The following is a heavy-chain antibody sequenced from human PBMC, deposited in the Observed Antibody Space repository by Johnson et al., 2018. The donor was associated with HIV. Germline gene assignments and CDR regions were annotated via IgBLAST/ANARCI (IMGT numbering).Heavy chain of an antibody. CDR2: ISSSGSTI. J-gene: IGHJ3*02. Sequence: VQLVESGGGLVKPGGSLRLSCAASGFTFSDYYISWIRQAPGKGLEWVSYISSSGSTIYYADSVKGRFTISRDNSKNTLYVQMNSLRAEDTAVYYCARGLRGIAAAGTDAVDIWGQGTMVTVSS. CDR1: GFTFSDYY. D-gene: IGHD6-13*01. V-gene: IGHV3-11*04. CDR3: ARGLRGIAAAGTDAVDI.